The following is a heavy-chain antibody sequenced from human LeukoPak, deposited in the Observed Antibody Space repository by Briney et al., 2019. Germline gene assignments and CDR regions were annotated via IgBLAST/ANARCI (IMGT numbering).Heavy chain of an antibody. CDR1: GFTFSSYG. CDR2: ISYDGSNK. V-gene: IGHV3-30*03. J-gene: IGHJ4*02. D-gene: IGHD4-23*01. CDR3: ARGRPHGNDY. Sequence: GGSLRFSCAASGFTFSSYGMHWVRQAPGKGLEWVAVISYDGSNKYYADSVKGRFSISRDNAKNTLYLQMNSLRVEDTAVYYCARGRPHGNDYWGQGTLVTVSS.